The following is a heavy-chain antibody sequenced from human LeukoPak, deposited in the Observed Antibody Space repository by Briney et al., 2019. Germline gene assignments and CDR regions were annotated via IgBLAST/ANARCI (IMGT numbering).Heavy chain of an antibody. CDR3: ARDTTVVTPYFDY. J-gene: IGHJ4*02. D-gene: IGHD4-23*01. CDR1: GGSISSSSYY. CDR2: IYYSGST. Sequence: SETLSLTCTVSGGSISSSSYYWGWIRQPPGKGLEWIGRIYYSGSTYYNPSLKSRVTISVDTSKNQFSLKLSSVTAADTAVYYCARDTTVVTPYFDYWGQGTLVTVSS. V-gene: IGHV4-39*07.